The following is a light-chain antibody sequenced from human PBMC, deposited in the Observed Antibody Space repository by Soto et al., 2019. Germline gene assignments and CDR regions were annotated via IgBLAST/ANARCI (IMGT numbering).Light chain of an antibody. Sequence: QSVLTQPPSVSGAPGQRVTISCTGSSSNIGAGYDVHWYQHLPGTAPKLLIYGNNNRPSGVPDRFSGSRSGTSASLAITGLQAEDEADYYCSSFAGSYTHVFGTGTKVTVL. V-gene: IGLV1-40*01. CDR2: GNN. CDR3: SSFAGSYTHV. CDR1: SSNIGAGYD. J-gene: IGLJ1*01.